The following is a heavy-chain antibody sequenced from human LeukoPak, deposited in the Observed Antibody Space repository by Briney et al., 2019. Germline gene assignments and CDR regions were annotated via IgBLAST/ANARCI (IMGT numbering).Heavy chain of an antibody. CDR1: GYSISSDYY. CDR3: ARLARGSGSRGLYYYYYMDV. CDR2: IYHTGST. J-gene: IGHJ6*03. D-gene: IGHD3-10*01. Sequence: PSETLSLTCTVSGYSISSDYYWGWIRQPPGKGLEWIGSIYHTGSTYYNPSLKSRVTISVDTSKNQFSLKLSSVTAADTAVYYCARLARGSGSRGLYYYYYMDVWGKGTTVTISS. V-gene: IGHV4-38-2*02.